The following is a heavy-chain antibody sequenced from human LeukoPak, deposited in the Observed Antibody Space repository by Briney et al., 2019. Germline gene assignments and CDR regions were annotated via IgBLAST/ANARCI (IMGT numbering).Heavy chain of an antibody. V-gene: IGHV3-23*01. J-gene: IGHJ4*02. Sequence: GGSLRLSCAASGFTFSSYAMSWVRQAPGKGLEWVSVISGSGGTTYYAASVKGRFTISRDNSKNTPYLQMNSLRAEYTAAYYCAKDRWGHSGWETYFDYWGQGTLVTVSS. D-gene: IGHD5-12*01. CDR2: ISGSGGTT. CDR1: GFTFSSYA. CDR3: AKDRWGHSGWETYFDY.